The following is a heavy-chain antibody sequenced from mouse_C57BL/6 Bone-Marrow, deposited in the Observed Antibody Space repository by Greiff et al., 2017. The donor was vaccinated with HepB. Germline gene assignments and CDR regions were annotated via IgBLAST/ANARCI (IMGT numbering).Heavy chain of an antibody. CDR1: GYTFTSYW. CDR3: ARDYGSHYYAMDD. V-gene: IGHV1-69*01. J-gene: IGHJ4*01. Sequence: VQLQQPGAELVMPGASVKLSCKASGYTFTSYWMHWVKQRPGQGLEWIGEIDPSDSYTNYNQKFKGKSTLTVDKSSSTAYMQLSSLTSEDSAVYYCARDYGSHYYAMDDWGQGTSVTVSS. CDR2: IDPSDSYT. D-gene: IGHD1-1*01.